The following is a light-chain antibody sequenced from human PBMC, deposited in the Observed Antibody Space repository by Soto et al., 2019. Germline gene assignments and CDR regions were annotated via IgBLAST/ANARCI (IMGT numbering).Light chain of an antibody. J-gene: IGKJ4*01. CDR3: QQYNNWPLT. Sequence: EIVMTQSPATLSVSPGERATLSCRASQSVSSNLAWYQQKPSQAPRLLIYGASTRATGIPDRFSGSGSGTEFTLTISSLQSEDFAVYYCQQYNNWPLTFGGGTKVEIK. CDR1: QSVSSN. CDR2: GAS. V-gene: IGKV3D-15*01.